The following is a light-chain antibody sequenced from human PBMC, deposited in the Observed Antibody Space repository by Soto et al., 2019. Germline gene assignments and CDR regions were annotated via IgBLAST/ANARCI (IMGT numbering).Light chain of an antibody. CDR3: SSYTSSSPHV. V-gene: IGLV2-14*03. CDR2: DVS. J-gene: IGLJ1*01. Sequence: QSALTQPASVSGSPGQSITISCSGTSSDVGGYNYVSWYQHHPGKAPKLMIYDVSNRPSGVSNRFSGSKSGNTASLTISGLQAEDEADYYCSSYTSSSPHVFGTGTKVTVL. CDR1: SSDVGGYNY.